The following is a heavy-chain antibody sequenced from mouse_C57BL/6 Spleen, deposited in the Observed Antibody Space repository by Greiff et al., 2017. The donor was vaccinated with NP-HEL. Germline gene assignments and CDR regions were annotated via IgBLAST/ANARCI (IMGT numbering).Heavy chain of an antibody. CDR1: GYTFTSYG. CDR3: ARPFITTLVAPSYWYFDV. D-gene: IGHD1-1*01. J-gene: IGHJ1*03. V-gene: IGHV1-81*01. Sequence: QVQLQQSGAELARPGASVKLSCKASGYTFTSYGISWVKQRTGQGLEWIGEIYPRSGNTYYNEKFKGKATLTADKSSSTAYMELRSLTSEDSAVYFCARPFITTLVAPSYWYFDVWGTGTTVTVSS. CDR2: IYPRSGNT.